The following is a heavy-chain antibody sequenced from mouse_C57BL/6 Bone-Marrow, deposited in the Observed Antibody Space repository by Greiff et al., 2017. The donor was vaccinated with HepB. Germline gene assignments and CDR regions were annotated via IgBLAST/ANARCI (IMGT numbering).Heavy chain of an antibody. V-gene: IGHV14-4*01. CDR2: IDPENGDT. D-gene: IGHD2-2*01. CDR1: GFNIKDDY. J-gene: IGHJ4*01. Sequence: EVQVVESGAELVRPGASVKLSCTASGFNIKDDYMHWVKQRPEQGLEWIGWIDPENGDTEYASEFQGKATITADTSSNTAYLQLSSLTSEDTAVYYCTTSLLWLRRDAMDYWGQGTSVTVSS. CDR3: TTSLLWLRRDAMDY.